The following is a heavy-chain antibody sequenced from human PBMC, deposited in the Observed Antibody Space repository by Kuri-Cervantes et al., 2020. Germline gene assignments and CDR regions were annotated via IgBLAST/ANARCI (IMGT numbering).Heavy chain of an antibody. CDR3: ARETNLRFGGVIGPDY. J-gene: IGHJ4*02. CDR1: GGSFSGYY. Sequence: SETLSLTCAVYGGSFSGYYCSWIRQPPGKGLEWIGEINLSGTTHYNPSLKSRLTISVDTSKNQFSLKLSSVTAADTAVYYCARETNLRFGGVIGPDYWGQGTLVTVSS. D-gene: IGHD3-16*02. CDR2: INLSGTT. V-gene: IGHV4-34*01.